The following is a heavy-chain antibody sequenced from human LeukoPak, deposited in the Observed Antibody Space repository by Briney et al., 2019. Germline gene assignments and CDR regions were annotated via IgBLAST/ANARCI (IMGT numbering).Heavy chain of an antibody. J-gene: IGHJ4*02. D-gene: IGHD5-12*01. CDR3: ARGGFTLRLQY. CDR1: GFTFSSYG. V-gene: IGHV3-33*01. CDR2: IWYDGSNK. Sequence: GGSLRLSCAASGFTFSSYGMHWVRQAPGKGLEWVAVIWYDGSNKYHADSVKGRFTISRDNSKNTLYLQMNSLRAEDTAVYYCARGGFTLRLQYWGQGTLVTVSS.